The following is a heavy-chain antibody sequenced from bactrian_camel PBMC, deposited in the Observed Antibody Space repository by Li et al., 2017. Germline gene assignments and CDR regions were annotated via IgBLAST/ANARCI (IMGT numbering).Heavy chain of an antibody. CDR2: IYPGGGSL. CDR1: GITYSSFC. CDR3: TVLVECTVVSAIESRARF. D-gene: IGHD6*01. J-gene: IGHJ4*01. V-gene: IGHV3S25*01. Sequence: QLVESGGGSVQAGGSLKLSCVASGITYSSFCMAWFRQAPGKEREGVAGIYPGGGSLYYADSVKGRFTISRDNAKNTVYLQMDSLKPEDTAMYYCTVLVECTVVSAIESRARFRGQGTQVTVS.